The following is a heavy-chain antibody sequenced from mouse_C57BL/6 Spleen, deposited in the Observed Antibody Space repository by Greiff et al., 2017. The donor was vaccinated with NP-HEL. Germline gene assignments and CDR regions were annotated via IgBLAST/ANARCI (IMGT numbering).Heavy chain of an antibody. V-gene: IGHV5-6*01. CDR3: ARQNKNYDDDVGYYFDY. CDR1: GFTFSSYG. J-gene: IGHJ2*01. D-gene: IGHD2-4*01. CDR2: ISSGGSYT. Sequence: EVQGVESGGDLVKPGGSLKLSCAASGFTFSSYGMSWVRQTPDKRLEWVATISSGGSYTYYPDSVKGRFTISRDNAKHTMYLQMSSLKSEDTDMYYCARQNKNYDDDVGYYFDYWGQGTTLTVAS.